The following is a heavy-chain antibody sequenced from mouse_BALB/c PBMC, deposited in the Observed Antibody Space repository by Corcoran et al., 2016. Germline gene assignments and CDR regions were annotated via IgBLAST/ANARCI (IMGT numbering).Heavy chain of an antibody. CDR3: AQRAEGYAYAMDY. D-gene: IGHD2-14*01. CDR2: IWWNDEK. Sequence: HVTQKESGPGILKPSQTLSLTCSFSGFSLRTSGMGVGWIRQPSGKGLEWLAHIWWNDEKYYNPSLKSQLTISKDTSRTQVFLNIASVDTADTATYFCAQRAEGYAYAMDYWGQGTSVTVSS. V-gene: IGHV8-5*01. J-gene: IGHJ4*01. CDR1: GFSLRTSGMG.